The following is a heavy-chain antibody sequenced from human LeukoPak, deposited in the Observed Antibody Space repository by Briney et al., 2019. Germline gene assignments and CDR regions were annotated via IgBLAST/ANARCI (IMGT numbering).Heavy chain of an antibody. CDR2: IIPIFGTA. CDR1: GGTFSSYA. Sequence: SVKVSCKAFGGTFSSYAISWVRQAPGQGLEWMGGIIPIFGTANYAQKFQGRVTITADESTSTAYMELSSLRSEDTAVYYCARERILWFGESAHPAGPFDYWGQGTLVTVSS. J-gene: IGHJ4*02. CDR3: ARERILWFGESAHPAGPFDY. V-gene: IGHV1-69*13. D-gene: IGHD3-10*01.